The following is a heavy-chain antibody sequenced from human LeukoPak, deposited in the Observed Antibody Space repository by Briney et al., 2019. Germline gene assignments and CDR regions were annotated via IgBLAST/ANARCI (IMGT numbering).Heavy chain of an antibody. CDR1: GGSISSYY. CDR2: IYYSGST. Sequence: SETLSLTCTVSGGSISSYYWSWIRQPPGKGLEWIGYIYYSGSTNYNPSLKSRVTISADSSKKRFSLNLSSVTAADTAVYYCATSVRGFSGYEEGAWIHLGYYGMDVWGQGTTVTVSS. D-gene: IGHD5-12*01. CDR3: ATSVRGFSGYEEGAWIHLGYYGMDV. V-gene: IGHV4-59*01. J-gene: IGHJ6*02.